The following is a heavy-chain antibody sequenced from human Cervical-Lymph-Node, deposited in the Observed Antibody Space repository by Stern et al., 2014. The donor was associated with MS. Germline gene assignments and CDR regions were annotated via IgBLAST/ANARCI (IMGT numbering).Heavy chain of an antibody. V-gene: IGHV1-2*04. Sequence: VQLVESGAGVKKPGASVKVSCKASGYTFTGYYMHWVRQAPGQGLEWMGWINPNSGGTNYAQKLQGWVTMTRDTSISPAYMELSRLRSDDTAVYYCARGYCSSTSCSDYFDYWGQGTLVTVSS. CDR1: GYTFTGYY. CDR3: ARGYCSSTSCSDYFDY. J-gene: IGHJ4*02. CDR2: INPNSGGT. D-gene: IGHD2-2*01.